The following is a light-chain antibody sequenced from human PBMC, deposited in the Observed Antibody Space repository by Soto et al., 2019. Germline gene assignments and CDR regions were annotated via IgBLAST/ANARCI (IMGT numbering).Light chain of an antibody. CDR1: QSVATN. Sequence: EAVLTQSPATLSVFPGEIATLSCRASQSVATNLAWYQQRPGQAPRLLIYGASKRAIGLPARFSGSGSGTEFTLTITSLQSEDFAVYYCQQYNNWPLTFGGGTKVDIK. CDR3: QQYNNWPLT. CDR2: GAS. J-gene: IGKJ4*01. V-gene: IGKV3-15*01.